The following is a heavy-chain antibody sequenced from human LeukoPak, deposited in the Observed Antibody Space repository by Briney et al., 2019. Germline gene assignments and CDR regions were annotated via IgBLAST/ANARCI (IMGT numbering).Heavy chain of an antibody. CDR2: IYSGGST. J-gene: IGHJ4*02. V-gene: IGHV3-53*01. Sequence: GGSLRLSCAASGFTVSSNYVSWVRQAPGKGLEWVSVIYSGGSTYYADSVKGRFTISRDNSKNTLYLQMNSLRAEDTAVYYCARAAYDCYGWLVWGQGILVTVSS. CDR3: ARAAYDCYGWLV. D-gene: IGHD6-19*01. CDR1: GFTVSSNY.